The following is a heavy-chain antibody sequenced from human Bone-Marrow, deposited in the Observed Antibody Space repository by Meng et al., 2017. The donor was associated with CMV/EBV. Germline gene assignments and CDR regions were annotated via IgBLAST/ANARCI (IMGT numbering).Heavy chain of an antibody. CDR1: GFTFSSYS. D-gene: IGHD3-3*01. CDR3: ARGLGVRLDYYYYGMDV. V-gene: IGHV3-21*01. Sequence: GESLKISCAASGFTFSSYSMNWVRQAPGKGLEWVSSISSSSSYIYYADSVKGRFTISRDNAKNSLYLQMNSLRADDTAVYYCARGLGVRLDYYYYGMDVWGQGTTVTVSS. J-gene: IGHJ6*02. CDR2: ISSSSSYI.